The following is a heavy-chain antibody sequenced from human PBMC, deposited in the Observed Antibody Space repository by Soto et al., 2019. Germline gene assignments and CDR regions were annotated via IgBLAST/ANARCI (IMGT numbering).Heavy chain of an antibody. J-gene: IGHJ4*02. CDR3: ARESAALGTTILKGYVDY. V-gene: IGHV4-34*01. CDR2: INHSGST. D-gene: IGHD1-7*01. CDR1: GGSFSGYY. Sequence: SETLSLTCAVYGGSFSGYYWSWIRQPPGKGLEWIGEINHSGSTNYNPSLKSRVTISVDTSKNQFSLKLSSVTAADTAVYYCARESAALGTTILKGYVDYWGQGTLVTVSS.